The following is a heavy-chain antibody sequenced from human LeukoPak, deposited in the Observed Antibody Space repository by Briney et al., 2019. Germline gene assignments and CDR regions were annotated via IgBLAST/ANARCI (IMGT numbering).Heavy chain of an antibody. CDR3: ARQAGAYSHPYDY. J-gene: IGHJ4*02. CDR2: INSDGSST. V-gene: IGHV3-74*01. Sequence: GGSLRLSCAASEFTFSTYGMHWVRQAPGKGLVWVSRINSDGSSTGYADSVKGRFTISRDNSKNTLYLQMNSLRAEDTAVYYCARQAGAYSHPYDYWGQGTLVTVSS. CDR1: EFTFSTYG. D-gene: IGHD4/OR15-4a*01.